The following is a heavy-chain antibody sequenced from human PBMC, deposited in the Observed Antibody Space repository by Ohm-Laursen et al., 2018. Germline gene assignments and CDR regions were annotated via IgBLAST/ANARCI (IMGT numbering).Heavy chain of an antibody. CDR1: GYTFTSYG. J-gene: IGHJ4*02. V-gene: IGHV1-18*01. CDR2: ISAYNGNT. Sequence: VSSVKVSCKASGYTFTSYGISWVRQAPGQGLEWMGWISAYNGNTNYAQKLQGRVTMTTDTSTSTAYMELRSLRSDDTAVYYCARVLGPKGTRRYYYDSSGYYPTVVDYWGQGTLVTVSS. D-gene: IGHD3-22*01. CDR3: ARVLGPKGTRRYYYDSSGYYPTVVDY.